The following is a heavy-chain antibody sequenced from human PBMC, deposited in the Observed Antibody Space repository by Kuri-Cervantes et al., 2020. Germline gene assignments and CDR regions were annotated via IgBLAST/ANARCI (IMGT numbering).Heavy chain of an antibody. CDR1: GSTFNNYA. CDR3: AKDYDYGDYFDY. CDR2: FCGSGGNT. Sequence: GGSLRLSCAASGSTFNNYAMSWVRQAPGKGLEWVSSFCGSGGNTYYADSVKGRFTISRDNSKNTLYLQMNSLRAEDTAVYYCAKDYDYGDYFDYWGQGTLVTVSS. J-gene: IGHJ4*02. D-gene: IGHD4-17*01. V-gene: IGHV3-23*01.